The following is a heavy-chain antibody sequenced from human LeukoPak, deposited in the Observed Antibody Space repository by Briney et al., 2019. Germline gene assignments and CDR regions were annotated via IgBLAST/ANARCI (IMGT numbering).Heavy chain of an antibody. CDR1: GYTFTGYY. CDR3: ARGLLTGIPFDY. Sequence: ASVKVSCKASGYTFTGYYMHWVRQAPGLGLEWMGWINPNSGDTNYAQKFQARVTMTRDTSISTAYMELSRLRSDDTAVYYCARGLLTGIPFDYWGQGTLVTVSS. CDR2: INPNSGDT. J-gene: IGHJ4*02. D-gene: IGHD7-27*01. V-gene: IGHV1-2*02.